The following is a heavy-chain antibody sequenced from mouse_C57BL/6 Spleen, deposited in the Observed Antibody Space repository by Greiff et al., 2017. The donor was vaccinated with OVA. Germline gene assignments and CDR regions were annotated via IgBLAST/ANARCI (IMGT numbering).Heavy chain of an antibody. D-gene: IGHD2-4*01. CDR3: ARKRVYDYADAMDY. CDR2: ISDGGSYT. Sequence: EVQGVESGGGLVKPGGSLKLSCAASGFTFSSYAMSWVRQTPEKGLEWVATISDGGSYTYYPDNVKGRLTISRDTAKNNLYLQMSHLKSEDTAMYYCARKRVYDYADAMDYWGQGTSVTVSS. J-gene: IGHJ4*01. V-gene: IGHV5-4*01. CDR1: GFTFSSYA.